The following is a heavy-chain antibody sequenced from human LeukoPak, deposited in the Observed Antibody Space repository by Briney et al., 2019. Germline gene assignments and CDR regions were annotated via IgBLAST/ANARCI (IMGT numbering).Heavy chain of an antibody. CDR3: AKDVGYFGVVIFGSTFDY. CDR1: GFTVSSNY. J-gene: IGHJ4*02. D-gene: IGHD3-3*01. CDR2: ISSSSSTI. V-gene: IGHV3-48*04. Sequence: GGSLRLSCAASGFTVSSNYMSWVRQAPGKGLEWVSYISSSSSTIYYADSVKGRFTISRDNAKNSLYLQMNSLRAEDTAVYYCAKDVGYFGVVIFGSTFDYWGQGTLVTVSS.